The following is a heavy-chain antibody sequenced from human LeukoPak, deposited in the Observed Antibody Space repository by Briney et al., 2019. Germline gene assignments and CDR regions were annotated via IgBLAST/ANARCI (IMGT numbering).Heavy chain of an antibody. CDR3: AKGQSGTYPRVHFDY. CDR2: ISGSGGST. CDR1: GFTFNCA. J-gene: IGHJ4*02. Sequence: GGSLRLSCAASGFTFNCAMSWVRQAPGKGLEWASSISGSGGSTYYADSVKGRFTISRDNSKNTLYLQMNSLRAEDTAVYYCAKGQSGTYPRVHFDYWGQGTLVTVSS. D-gene: IGHD1-26*01. V-gene: IGHV3-23*01.